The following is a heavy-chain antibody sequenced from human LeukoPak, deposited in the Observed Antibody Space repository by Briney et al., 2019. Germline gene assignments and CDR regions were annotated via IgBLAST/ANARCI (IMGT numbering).Heavy chain of an antibody. CDR1: GGSISSYY. D-gene: IGHD3-3*01. CDR2: IYTSGST. J-gene: IGHJ4*02. Sequence: PSETLSLTCTVSGGSISSYYWSWIRLPAGKGLEWIGRIYTSGSTNYNPSLKSRVTMSMDTSKDQFSLKLSSVTAADTAVYYCARSGSIFGVLYYFDYWGQGTLVTVSS. CDR3: ARSGSIFGVLYYFDY. V-gene: IGHV4-4*07.